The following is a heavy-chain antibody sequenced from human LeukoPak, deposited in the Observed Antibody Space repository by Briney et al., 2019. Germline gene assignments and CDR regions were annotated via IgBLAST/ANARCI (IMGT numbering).Heavy chain of an antibody. Sequence: PGGSLRLSCAASGFTFSGHSMSWVRQAPGKGLEWVSSITSTATHTYYADSVKGRFTISRDNTKNSLILQASSLTVADAGIYYCAGDGSPNYGYYAFFDTWGQGTLVTVSS. CDR2: ITSTATHT. D-gene: IGHD1-26*01. CDR1: GFTFSGHS. J-gene: IGHJ4*02. V-gene: IGHV3-21*01. CDR3: AGDGSPNYGYYAFFDT.